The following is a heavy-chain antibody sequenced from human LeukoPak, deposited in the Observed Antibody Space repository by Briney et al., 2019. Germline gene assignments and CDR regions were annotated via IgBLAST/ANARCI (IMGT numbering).Heavy chain of an antibody. J-gene: IGHJ5*02. CDR2: INHSGST. D-gene: IGHD5-24*01. CDR1: GGSFSGYY. CDR3: AREVQQQRYNWFDP. Sequence: SETLSLTCAVYGGSFSGYYWSWIRQPPGKGLEWIGEINHSGSTNYNPSLKSRVTISVDTSKNQFSLKLSSVTAADTAVYYCAREVQQQRYNWFDPWGQGILVTVSS. V-gene: IGHV4-34*01.